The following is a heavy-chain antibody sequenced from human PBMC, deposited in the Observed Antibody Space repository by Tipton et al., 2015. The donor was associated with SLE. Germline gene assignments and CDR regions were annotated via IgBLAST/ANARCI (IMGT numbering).Heavy chain of an antibody. V-gene: IGHV4-39*07. Sequence: TLSLTCTVSGGSISRTFCYWGWIRQSPGKGLEWIGSIYYSGSTYYNPSLKSRVTISVDTSKNQFSLKLSSVTAADTAVYYCARSRGIWGSFRLYYFDYWGQGALITVSS. CDR1: GGSISRTFCY. CDR3: ARSRGIWGSFRLYYFDY. J-gene: IGHJ4*02. CDR2: IYYSGST. D-gene: IGHD3-16*02.